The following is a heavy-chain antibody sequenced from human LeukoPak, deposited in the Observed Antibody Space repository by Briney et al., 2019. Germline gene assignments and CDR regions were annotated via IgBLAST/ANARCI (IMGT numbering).Heavy chain of an antibody. V-gene: IGHV4-39*01. CDR1: GGSISSSSYY. CDR2: IYYSGST. Sequence: SETLSLTCTVSGGSISSSSYYWGWIRQPPGKGLEWIGSIYYSGSTYYNPSLKSRVTISVDMSKNQFSLKLSSVTAADTAVYYCSRHGDDIFAGYHYHWFDPWGQGTLVTVS. D-gene: IGHD3-9*01. CDR3: SRHGDDIFAGYHYHWFDP. J-gene: IGHJ5*02.